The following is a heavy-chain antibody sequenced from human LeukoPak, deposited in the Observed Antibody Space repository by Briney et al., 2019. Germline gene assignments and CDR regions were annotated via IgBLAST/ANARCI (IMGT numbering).Heavy chain of an antibody. Sequence: PGGSLRLSCAASGFTFSSYWMSWVRQAPGKGLEWVANIKQDGSEKYYVDSVKGRFTISRDNAKNSLYLQMNSLRAEDTAVYYCARVGDDTVVVPAAGDAYYYYYTDVWGKGTTVTVSS. CDR2: IKQDGSEK. J-gene: IGHJ6*03. CDR3: ARVGDDTVVVPAAGDAYYYYYTDV. D-gene: IGHD2-2*01. CDR1: GFTFSSYW. V-gene: IGHV3-7*01.